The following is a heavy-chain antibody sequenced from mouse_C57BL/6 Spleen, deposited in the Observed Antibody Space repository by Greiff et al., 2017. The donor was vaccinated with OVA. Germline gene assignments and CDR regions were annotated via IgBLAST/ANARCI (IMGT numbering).Heavy chain of an antibody. Sequence: QVQLQQSGPELVKPGASVKISCKASGYAFSSSWMNWVKQRPGKGLEWIGRIYPGDGDTNYNGKFKGKATLTADKSSSTAYMQLSSLTSEDSAVYVCARGGYYGSSYVRYFDYWGQGTTLTVSS. CDR3: ARGGYYGSSYVRYFDY. CDR1: GYAFSSSW. V-gene: IGHV1-82*01. D-gene: IGHD1-1*01. CDR2: IYPGDGDT. J-gene: IGHJ2*01.